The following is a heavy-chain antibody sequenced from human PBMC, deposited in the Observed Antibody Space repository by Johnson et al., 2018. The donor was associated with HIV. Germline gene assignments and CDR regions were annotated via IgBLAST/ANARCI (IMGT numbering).Heavy chain of an antibody. Sequence: QVQLVESGGGLGKPGGSLRLSCAGSGFTFSDYYMNWLRQAPGKGLEWVSYISSTGSTIYYADSVKGRFTISRDNAKRSLYLQMNSLRAEDTAFYYCAKDTGACDIWGQGTMVTVSS. V-gene: IGHV3-11*01. CDR2: ISSTGSTI. CDR3: AKDTGACDI. CDR1: GFTFSDYY. D-gene: IGHD4-17*01. J-gene: IGHJ3*02.